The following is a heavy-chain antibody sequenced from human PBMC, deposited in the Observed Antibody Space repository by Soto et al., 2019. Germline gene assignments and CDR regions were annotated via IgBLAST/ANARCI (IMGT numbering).Heavy chain of an antibody. CDR1: RYSFTSYW. CDR3: ARQIYDSDTGPNFQYYFDS. J-gene: IGHJ4*02. CDR2: IDPSDSQT. D-gene: IGHD3-22*01. Sequence: PGESLKISCKGSRYSFTSYWITWVRQKPGKGLEWMGRIDPSDSQTYYSPSFRGHVTISVTKSITTVFLQWSSLRASDTAMYYCARQIYDSDTGPNFQYYFDSWGQGTPVTVSS. V-gene: IGHV5-10-1*01.